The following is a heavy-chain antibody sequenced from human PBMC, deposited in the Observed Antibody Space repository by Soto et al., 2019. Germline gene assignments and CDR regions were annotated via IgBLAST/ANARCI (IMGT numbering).Heavy chain of an antibody. J-gene: IGHJ6*02. D-gene: IGHD2-15*01. Sequence: LLNRSCKASGEGYSRYAGSRGIQATRQGLEWMGGIIPIFGTANYAQKFQGRVTITADESTSTAYMELSSLRSEDTAVYYCARVRSSASLYYYYGMDVWGQGTTVTVSS. CDR2: IIPIFGTA. CDR1: GEGYSRYA. V-gene: IGHV1-69*01. CDR3: ARVRSSASLYYYYGMDV.